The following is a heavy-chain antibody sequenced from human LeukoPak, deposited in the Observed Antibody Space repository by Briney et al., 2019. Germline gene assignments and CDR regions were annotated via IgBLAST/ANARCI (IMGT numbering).Heavy chain of an antibody. J-gene: IGHJ6*02. V-gene: IGHV4-59*01. CDR2: IYYSGST. Sequence: PSETLSLTCTVSGGSISSYYWSWIRQPPGKGLEWIGYIYYSGSTNYNPSLKSRVTISVDTSKNQFSLKLSSVTAADTAVYYCARVPAPTSFYYYGMGVWGQGTTVTVSS. CDR1: GGSISSYY. CDR3: ARVPAPTSFYYYGMGV.